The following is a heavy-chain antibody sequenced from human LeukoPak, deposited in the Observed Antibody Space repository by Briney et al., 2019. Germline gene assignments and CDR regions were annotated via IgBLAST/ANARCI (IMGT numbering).Heavy chain of an antibody. CDR1: GYFISSIYY. Sequence: SETLSLTCAVGGYFISSIYYWGWIRQPPGKGLEWIGNIYHSGSTYYNPSLKSRVTISVDTSKAQFSLKLSSVTAADTAVYYCASYYYDSSDAFDIWGQGTMVTVSS. CDR2: IYHSGST. CDR3: ASYYYDSSDAFDI. J-gene: IGHJ3*02. D-gene: IGHD3-22*01. V-gene: IGHV4-38-2*01.